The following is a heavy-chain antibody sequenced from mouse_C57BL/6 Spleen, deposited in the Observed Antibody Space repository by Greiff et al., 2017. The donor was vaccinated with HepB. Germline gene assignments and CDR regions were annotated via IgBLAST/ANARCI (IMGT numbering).Heavy chain of an antibody. CDR2: IDPETGGT. V-gene: IGHV1-15*01. J-gene: IGHJ2*01. CDR3: TRTGDYFDY. CDR1: GYTFTDYE. Sequence: LQESGAELVRPGASVTLSCKASGYTFTDYEMHWVKQTPVHGLEWIGAIDPETGGTAYNQKFKGKAILTADKSSSTAYMELRSLTSEDSAVYYCTRTGDYFDYWGQGTTLTVSS.